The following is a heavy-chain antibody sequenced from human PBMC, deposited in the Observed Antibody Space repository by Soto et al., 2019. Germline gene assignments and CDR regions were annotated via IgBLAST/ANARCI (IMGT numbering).Heavy chain of an antibody. J-gene: IGHJ4*02. D-gene: IGHD3-16*02. CDR2: ISGSGGST. Sequence: EVQLLESGGGLVQPGRSLRLSGAASGFTFSSYAMSWVRQAPGKGLEWVSAISGSGGSTYYADSVKGRFTISRDNSKNTLDLQMNSRRAEDTAVYYCAKDTVTFGGVIVPGYFDYGGQGTLVTVSS. V-gene: IGHV3-23*01. CDR3: AKDTVTFGGVIVPGYFDY. CDR1: GFTFSSYA.